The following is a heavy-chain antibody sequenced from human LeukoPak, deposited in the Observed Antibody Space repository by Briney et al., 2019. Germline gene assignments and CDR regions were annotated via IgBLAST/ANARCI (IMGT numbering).Heavy chain of an antibody. CDR3: ARTLRRAAVVAATPGTHDY. CDR1: GYTFTSYG. J-gene: IGHJ4*02. Sequence: GASVKVSCKASGYTFTSYGISWVRQAPGQGLEWMGRIIPILGIANYAQKFQGRVTITADKSTSTAYMELSSLRSEDTAVYYCARTLRRAAVVAATPGTHDYWGQGTLVTVSS. CDR2: IIPILGIA. D-gene: IGHD2-15*01. V-gene: IGHV1-69*04.